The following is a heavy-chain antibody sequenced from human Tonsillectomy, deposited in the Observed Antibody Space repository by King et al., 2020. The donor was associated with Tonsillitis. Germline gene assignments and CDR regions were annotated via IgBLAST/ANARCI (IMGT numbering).Heavy chain of an antibody. CDR3: AASXXRHXXDY. Sequence: VQLQESGPRQVKPSQTLALTCTVSGGAVSGGDYYWNWIRQPPGKGLEWIGYIYYSGSTYYNPSLNNRLTISVDRSKNQFSLNLDSVTAADTAVYYCAASXXRHXXDYWXXGIPVTVXS. CDR1: GGAVSGGDYY. J-gene: IGHJ4*01. V-gene: IGHV4-30-4*01. CDR2: IYYSGST.